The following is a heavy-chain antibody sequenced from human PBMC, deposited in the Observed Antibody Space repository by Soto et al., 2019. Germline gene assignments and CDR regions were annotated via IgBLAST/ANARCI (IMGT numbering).Heavy chain of an antibody. Sequence: GGSLRLSCAASGFTFSSYWMHWVRQAPGKGLVWVSRINSDGSSTSYADSVKGRFTISRDNAKNTLYLQMNSLRAEDTAVYYCARRSGPGDDYDFWSGYPDTTALYFQHWGQGTLVTVSS. CDR1: GFTFSSYW. J-gene: IGHJ1*01. CDR2: INSDGSST. D-gene: IGHD3-3*01. CDR3: ARRSGPGDDYDFWSGYPDTTALYFQH. V-gene: IGHV3-74*01.